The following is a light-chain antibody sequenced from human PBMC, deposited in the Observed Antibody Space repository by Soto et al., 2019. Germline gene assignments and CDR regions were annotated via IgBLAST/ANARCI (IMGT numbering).Light chain of an antibody. J-gene: IGLJ1*01. CDR3: QSYDSSLCGYV. CDR2: ENN. V-gene: IGLV1-40*01. CDR1: SSNIGAGYE. Sequence: QSVLTQPPSVSEAPGQRVTISCTGSSSNIGAGYEAHWYQQVPGTAPKLLIYENNNRPSGVPDRFSGSKSGTSASLAITGLQADDEAEYYCQSYDSSLCGYVFGTGTKLTVL.